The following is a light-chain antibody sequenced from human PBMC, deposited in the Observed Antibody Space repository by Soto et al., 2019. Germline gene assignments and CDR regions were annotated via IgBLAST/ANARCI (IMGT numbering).Light chain of an antibody. CDR3: QQGYSYLWT. CDR1: EGIRSV. V-gene: IGKV1-17*01. Sequence: DIQMTQSPSSLSSSLGDRVTLTCRASEGIRSVLGWYQQTPGKAPKRLIYAASSLQSGVPSRFSGSGSGTEFILTISSLQSEDFAIYYCQQGYSYLWTFGQGTRLEIK. J-gene: IGKJ5*01. CDR2: AAS.